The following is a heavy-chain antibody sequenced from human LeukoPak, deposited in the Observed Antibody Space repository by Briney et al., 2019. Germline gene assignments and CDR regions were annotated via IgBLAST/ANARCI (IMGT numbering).Heavy chain of an antibody. D-gene: IGHD5-18*01. J-gene: IGHJ6*02. CDR2: ISAYNGNT. Sequence: VASVTVSCKASGYTFTSYGISWVRQAPGQGLEWMGWISAYNGNTNYAQKLQGRVTMTTDTSTSTAYMELRSLRSDDTAVYHCARDGYSYGYYYYYGMDVWGQGTTVTVSS. V-gene: IGHV1-18*01. CDR3: ARDGYSYGYYYYYGMDV. CDR1: GYTFTSYG.